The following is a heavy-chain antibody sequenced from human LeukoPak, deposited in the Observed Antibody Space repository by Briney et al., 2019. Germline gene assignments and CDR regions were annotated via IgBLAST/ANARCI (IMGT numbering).Heavy chain of an antibody. V-gene: IGHV3-23*01. J-gene: IGHJ4*02. CDR2: VSSSGNSA. CDR3: ASLKKGGYGDYAKSC. D-gene: IGHD4-17*01. CDR1: GFTFSNYA. Sequence: PGGSLRLSCATSGFTFSNYAMGWVRQAPGKGLEWVSAVSSSGNSAVYTDSVRGRFTISRDNSKNTLYLQMNSLRAEDTAVYYCASLKKGGYGDYAKSCWGQGTLVTVSS.